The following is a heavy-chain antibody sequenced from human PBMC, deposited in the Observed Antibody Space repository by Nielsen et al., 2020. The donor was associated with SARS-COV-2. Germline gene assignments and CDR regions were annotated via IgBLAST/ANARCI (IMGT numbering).Heavy chain of an antibody. V-gene: IGHV4-31*03. D-gene: IGHD5-24*01. CDR2: IYYSGST. CDR3: ARDPIEMATML. J-gene: IGHJ4*02. CDR1: GGSISSGGYY. Sequence: LRLSCTVSGGSISSGGYYWSWIRQHPGKGLEWIGYIYYSGSTYYNPSLKSRVTISVDTSKNQFSLKLSSVTAADTAVYYCARDPIEMATMLWGQGTLVTVSS.